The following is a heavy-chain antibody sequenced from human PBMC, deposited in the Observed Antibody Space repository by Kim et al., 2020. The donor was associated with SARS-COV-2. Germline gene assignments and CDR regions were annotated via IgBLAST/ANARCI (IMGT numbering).Heavy chain of an antibody. CDR3: ARRTEAGGYFDF. Sequence: TYYTPSLKTRVTISVDTSRNQFSLKLASVTAADPAVYYCARRTEAGGYFDFWGQGSPVTVAS. V-gene: IGHV4-39*01. D-gene: IGHD3-16*01. CDR2: T. J-gene: IGHJ4*02.